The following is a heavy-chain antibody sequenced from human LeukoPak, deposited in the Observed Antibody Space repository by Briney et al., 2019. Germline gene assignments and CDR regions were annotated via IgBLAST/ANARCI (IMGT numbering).Heavy chain of an antibody. CDR1: GFTFDDYA. CDR2: ISWNSGSI. Sequence: GRALRRSCTASGFTFDDYAMHWVRQAPGKGLEWVPGISWNSGSIGYADSVKGRFTISRDNAKNSLCLQMNSLRAEDMALYYCAKDLTHYYDSSGYFDHWGQGTLVTVSS. V-gene: IGHV3-9*03. J-gene: IGHJ4*02. CDR3: AKDLTHYYDSSGYFDH. D-gene: IGHD3-22*01.